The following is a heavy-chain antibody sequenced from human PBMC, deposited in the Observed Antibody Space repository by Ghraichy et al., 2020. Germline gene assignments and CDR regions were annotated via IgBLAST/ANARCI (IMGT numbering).Heavy chain of an antibody. CDR3: ARDGSGSYYLPDAFDI. Sequence: GGSLRLSCAASGFTFSSYEMNWVRQAPGKGLEWVSYISSSGSTIYYADSVRGRLTISRDNAKNSLYLQMNSLRAEDTAVYYCARDGSGSYYLPDAFDIWGQGTMVTVSS. CDR1: GFTFSSYE. CDR2: ISSSGSTI. J-gene: IGHJ3*02. V-gene: IGHV3-48*03. D-gene: IGHD1-26*01.